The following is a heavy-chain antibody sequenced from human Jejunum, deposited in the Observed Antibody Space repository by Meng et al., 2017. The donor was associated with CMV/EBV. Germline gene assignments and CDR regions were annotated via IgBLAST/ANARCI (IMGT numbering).Heavy chain of an antibody. D-gene: IGHD2-15*01. CDR1: GDTFTQYG. J-gene: IGHJ4*02. Sequence: QVQFXQSGAEXKKPGXSVXVSCQAFGDTFTQYGLHWVGKAPGQGLXXMGWFNAGDGXATVSQXXQDRVTXTRDTXATTAXMXXXSLRSXDTAIXYXARSGSGWSVDFWGQGTLVTVSS. V-gene: IGHV1-3*01. CDR2: FNAGDGXA. CDR3: ARSGSGWSVDF.